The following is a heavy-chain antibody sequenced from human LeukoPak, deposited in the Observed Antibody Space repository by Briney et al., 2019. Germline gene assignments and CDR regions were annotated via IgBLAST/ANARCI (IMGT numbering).Heavy chain of an antibody. Sequence: ASVKVSCKASGYTFTGYYMHWVRQAPGQGLEWMGRINPNSGGTNYAQKFQGRVTMTRDTSKNQFSLKLSSVTAADTAVYYCARGRRLWFGELSFWDYWGQGTLVTVSS. CDR1: GYTFTGYY. CDR3: ARGRRLWFGELSFWDY. V-gene: IGHV1-2*06. CDR2: INPNSGGT. J-gene: IGHJ4*02. D-gene: IGHD3-10*01.